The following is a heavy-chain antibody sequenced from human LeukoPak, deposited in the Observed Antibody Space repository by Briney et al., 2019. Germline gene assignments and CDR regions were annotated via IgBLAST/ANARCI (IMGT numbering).Heavy chain of an antibody. D-gene: IGHD6-13*01. CDR1: GYSISSGYY. J-gene: IGHJ4*02. CDR2: IYHSGST. CDR3: ARGFGYSSDY. Sequence: SETLSLTCAVSGYSISSGYYWGWIRQPPGKGLEWIGSIYHSGSTYYNPSLKSRVTISVDTSKNQFSLKLSSVTAADTAVYYCARGFGYSSDYWGQGTLVTVSS. V-gene: IGHV4-38-2*01.